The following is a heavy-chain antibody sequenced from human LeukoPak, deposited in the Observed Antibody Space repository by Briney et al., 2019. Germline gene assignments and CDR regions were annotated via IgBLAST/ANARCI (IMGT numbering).Heavy chain of an antibody. D-gene: IGHD5-18*01. CDR1: GYTFTSYG. CDR2: ISAYNGNI. Sequence: ASVKVSCKASGYTFTSYGISWVRQAPGQGLEWMGWISAYNGNINYAQKLQGRVTMTTDTSTSTAYMELRSLRSDDTAVYYCARDPMVDTAMVTGWFDPWGQGTLVTVSS. V-gene: IGHV1-18*01. J-gene: IGHJ5*02. CDR3: ARDPMVDTAMVTGWFDP.